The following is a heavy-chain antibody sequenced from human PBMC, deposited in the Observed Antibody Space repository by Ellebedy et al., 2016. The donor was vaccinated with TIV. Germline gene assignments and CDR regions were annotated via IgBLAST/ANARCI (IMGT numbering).Heavy chain of an antibody. CDR2: ISTRSAYI. J-gene: IGHJ4*02. CDR1: GFTFSTYT. CDR3: ARAVSGYYDY. V-gene: IGHV3-21*01. D-gene: IGHD6-19*01. Sequence: GGSLRLXXAASGFTFSTYTMNWVRQAPGKGLEWVSSISTRSAYIYYADSVKGRFTIPRDNAKNSLSLQMNSLRAEDTAVYFCARAVSGYYDYWGQGTLVPVSS.